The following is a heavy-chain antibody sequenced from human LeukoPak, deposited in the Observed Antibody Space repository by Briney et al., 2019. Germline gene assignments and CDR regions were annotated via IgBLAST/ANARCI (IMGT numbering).Heavy chain of an antibody. CDR3: ARTYCSGGSCHFDY. D-gene: IGHD2-15*01. CDR1: GGSISSYY. V-gene: IGHV4-59*08. CDR2: IYYSGSP. Sequence: KPSETLSLTCTVSGGSISSYYWSWIRQPPGKGLEWIGYIYYSGSPDSNPSLKSRVTISVDTSKNQFSLKLSSVTAADTAVYYCARTYCSGGSCHFDYWGQGTLVTVSS. J-gene: IGHJ4*02.